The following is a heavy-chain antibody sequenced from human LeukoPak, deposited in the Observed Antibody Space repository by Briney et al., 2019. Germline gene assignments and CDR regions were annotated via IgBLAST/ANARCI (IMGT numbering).Heavy chain of an antibody. Sequence: PGGSLRLSYAVSDSSFWSHDMSWVRQTLEKGLGWVSSIASDGASFYADSVRGRFTISRDKSQNILYLQMNSLRADDTARYYCAKGPNFGSWRAVNYWGQGRLVTVSS. CDR3: AKGPNFGSWRAVNY. D-gene: IGHD3-10*01. J-gene: IGHJ4*02. V-gene: IGHV3-23*01. CDR2: IASDGAS. CDR1: DSSFWSHD.